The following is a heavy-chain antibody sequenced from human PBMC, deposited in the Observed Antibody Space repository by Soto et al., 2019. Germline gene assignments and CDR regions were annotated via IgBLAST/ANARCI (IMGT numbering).Heavy chain of an antibody. V-gene: IGHV3-23*01. CDR2: IDGSGTNT. D-gene: IGHD4-17*01. CDR1: GFTVRSYA. J-gene: IGHJ4*02. Sequence: EVQLLESGGGLVEPGGSLRLSCAASGFTVRSYAMNWVRQAPGKGLEWVSAIDGSGTNTHYADSVRGRFTISRDTSKNPLYLQMNSLRAEDTAVYYCAKKEHGNYPFDYWGQGTLVTVSS. CDR3: AKKEHGNYPFDY.